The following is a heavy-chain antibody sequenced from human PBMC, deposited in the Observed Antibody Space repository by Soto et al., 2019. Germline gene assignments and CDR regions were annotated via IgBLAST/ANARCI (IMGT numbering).Heavy chain of an antibody. D-gene: IGHD6-13*01. V-gene: IGHV5-10-1*01. CDR3: ARQGQEEQLGYYCYGLDV. CDR1: GYTFTTYW. J-gene: IGHJ6*01. CDR2: IDPSDSYT. Sequence: PGESLKISCKGSGYTFTTYWISWVRQMPGKGLEWMGRIDPSDSYTNYSPSFQGHVTISADESISTVYLQWSSLKASDTAIYYCARQGQEEQLGYYCYGLDVWGQGTTVTVPQ.